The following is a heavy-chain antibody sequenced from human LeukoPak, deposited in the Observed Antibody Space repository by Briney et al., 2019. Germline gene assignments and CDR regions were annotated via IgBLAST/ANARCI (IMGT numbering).Heavy chain of an antibody. Sequence: SETLSLTCTVSGGSVSSGSYYWSWIWQPPGKGLEWIGYIYYSGSTNYNPSLKSRVTISVDTSKNQFSLKLSSVTAADTAVYYCARGPVLLWPRGWFDPWGQGTLVTVSS. CDR1: GGSVSSGSYY. D-gene: IGHD3-10*01. CDR2: IYYSGST. J-gene: IGHJ5*02. V-gene: IGHV4-61*01. CDR3: ARGPVLLWPRGWFDP.